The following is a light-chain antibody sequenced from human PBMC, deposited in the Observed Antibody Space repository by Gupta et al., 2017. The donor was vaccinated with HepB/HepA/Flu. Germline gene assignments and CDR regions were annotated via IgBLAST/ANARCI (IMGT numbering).Light chain of an antibody. V-gene: IGLV3-19*01. CDR3: TARDSSGDHWV. J-gene: IGLJ3*02. CDR2: GKN. Sequence: SSELTQDPAVSVALGQTVRITCQGDSLRSYYASWYQQKPGQAPVLLIYGKNNRPSGIPDRFSGSSSGTTASLTINGAQAGDEADYYCTARDSSGDHWVFGGGTKLTVL. CDR1: SLRSYY.